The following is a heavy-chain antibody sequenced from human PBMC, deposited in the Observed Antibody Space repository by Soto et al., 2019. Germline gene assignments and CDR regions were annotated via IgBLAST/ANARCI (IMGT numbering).Heavy chain of an antibody. CDR3: ARGAGSSSYHYDLHDH. D-gene: IGHD3-22*01. V-gene: IGHV4-59*07. CDR2: ISYSGST. J-gene: IGHJ4*02. Sequence: DTLSLTGRVSGGPIRDYDWSWIRRPPGKGLEWIGYISYSGSTNYNPSLARRVTISVDKSKTHFSLKVRSVTAADTAMYYWARGAGSSSYHYDLHDHWGQGILVTVSS. CDR1: GGPIRDYD.